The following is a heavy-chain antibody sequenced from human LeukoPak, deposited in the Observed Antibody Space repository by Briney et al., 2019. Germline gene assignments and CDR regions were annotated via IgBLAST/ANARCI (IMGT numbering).Heavy chain of an antibody. J-gene: IGHJ4*02. CDR2: INHSGST. V-gene: IGHV4-34*01. D-gene: IGHD1-14*01. CDR3: ARVPGNRTPDY. Sequence: SETLSLTCAVYGGSFSGYYWSWIRQPPGKGPEWIGEINHSGSTNYNPSLKSRVTISVDTSKNQFSLKLSSVTAADTAVYYCARVPGNRTPDYWGQGTLVTVSS. CDR1: GGSFSGYY.